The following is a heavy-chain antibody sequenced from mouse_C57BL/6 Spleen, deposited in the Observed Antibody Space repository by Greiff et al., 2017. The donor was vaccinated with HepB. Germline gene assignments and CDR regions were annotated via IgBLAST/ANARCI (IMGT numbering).Heavy chain of an antibody. CDR1: GFTFSSYT. Sequence: EVQGVESGGGLVKPGGSLKLSCAASGFTFSSYTMSWVRQTPEKRLEWVATISGGGGNTYYPDSVKGRFTISRDNAKNTLYLQMSSLRSEDTALYYCARVSFYYAMDYWGQGTSVTVSS. CDR2: ISGGGGNT. V-gene: IGHV5-9*01. J-gene: IGHJ4*01. CDR3: ARVSFYYAMDY.